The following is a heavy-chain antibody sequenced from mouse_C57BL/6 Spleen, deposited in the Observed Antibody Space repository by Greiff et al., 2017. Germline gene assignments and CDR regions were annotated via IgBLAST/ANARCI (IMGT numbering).Heavy chain of an antibody. CDR1: GYTFTEYT. V-gene: IGHV1-62-2*01. J-gene: IGHJ4*01. D-gene: IGHD2-1*01. Sequence: VQRVESGAELVKPGASVKLSCKASGYTFTEYTIHWVKQRSGQGLEWIGWFYPGSGSIKYNEKFKDKATLTADKSSSTVYMELSRLTSEDSAVYFCARHEEEYGNYDYAMDYWGQGTSVTVSS. CDR2: FYPGSGSI. CDR3: ARHEEEYGNYDYAMDY.